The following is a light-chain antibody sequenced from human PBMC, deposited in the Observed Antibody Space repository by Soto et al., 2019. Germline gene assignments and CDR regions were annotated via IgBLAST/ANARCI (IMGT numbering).Light chain of an antibody. CDR2: NTS. V-gene: IGKV3-20*01. Sequence: EIVLTQSPGTLSLSPGERATLSCRSSQGGSTNYLAWYQQKPGQAPRLLIYNTSRRATGIPDRFSGSGPGIDFTLSCRRLEPEDFPVYYCQQYGIPLTFGGGTKVEI. J-gene: IGKJ4*01. CDR3: QQYGIPLT. CDR1: QGGSTNY.